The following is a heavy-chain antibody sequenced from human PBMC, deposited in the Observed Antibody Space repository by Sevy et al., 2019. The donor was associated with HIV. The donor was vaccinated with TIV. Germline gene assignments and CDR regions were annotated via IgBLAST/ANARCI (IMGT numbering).Heavy chain of an antibody. D-gene: IGHD4-17*01. CDR2: INPNSGGT. CDR3: ARHRRMTTVTTSGMDV. Sequence: ASVKVSCKASGYTFTGYYMHWVRQAPGQGLEWMGWINPNSGGTNYAQKFQGRVTMTRDTSISTAYMELSRLRSDDTAVYYCARHRRMTTVTTSGMDVWGQGTTVTVSS. V-gene: IGHV1-2*02. J-gene: IGHJ6*02. CDR1: GYTFTGYY.